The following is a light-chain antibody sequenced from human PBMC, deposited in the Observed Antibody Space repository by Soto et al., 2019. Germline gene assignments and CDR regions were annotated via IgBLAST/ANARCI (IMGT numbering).Light chain of an antibody. J-gene: IGKJ4*01. CDR2: AAS. CDR3: QQSYSKPLT. Sequence: DIQMTQSPSSLSASVGDRVTITCRASQRFSRYLNWYQQKPGKAPKLLIYAASSLPGGVPSRFSGSGSGTDLTLTISSLQPEDFATYYCQQSYSKPLTFGGGTKVEIK. V-gene: IGKV1-39*01. CDR1: QRFSRY.